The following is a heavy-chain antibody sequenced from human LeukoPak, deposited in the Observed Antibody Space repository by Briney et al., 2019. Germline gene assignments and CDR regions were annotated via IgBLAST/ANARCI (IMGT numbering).Heavy chain of an antibody. D-gene: IGHD1-26*01. CDR2: IYSGGST. J-gene: IGHJ3*02. V-gene: IGHV3-53*01. CDR1: GFTVSSNY. CDR3: AREVGTPQAFDI. Sequence: GGSLRLSCAASGFTVSSNYMSWVRQAPGKGLEWVSVIYSGGSTYYADSVKGRFTISRDNSKNSLYLQMNSLKAEDTAIYYCAREVGTPQAFDIWGQGTMVTVSS.